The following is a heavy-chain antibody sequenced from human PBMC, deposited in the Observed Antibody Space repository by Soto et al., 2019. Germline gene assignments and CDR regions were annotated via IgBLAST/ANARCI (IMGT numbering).Heavy chain of an antibody. Sequence: QVQLVASGGGVDQPGRSLRLSCEAFGFTFSNHGMHWVRQAPGKGLQWVASVWSDGSNRYYADSVKGRFTMSRDNSKKALYLQMNNLRADDTAVYYCARDGSNKPGFYYGMDVWGQETTVSVSS. J-gene: IGHJ6*02. V-gene: IGHV3-33*01. CDR1: GFTFSNHG. CDR2: VWSDGSNR. CDR3: ARDGSNKPGFYYGMDV. D-gene: IGHD4-4*01.